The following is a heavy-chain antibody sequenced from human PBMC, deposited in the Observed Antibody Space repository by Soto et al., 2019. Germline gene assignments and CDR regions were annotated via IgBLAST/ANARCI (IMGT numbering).Heavy chain of an antibody. D-gene: IGHD3-22*01. Sequence: ASETLSLTCAVYGGSFSGYYWSWIRQPPGKGLEWIGEINHSGSTNYNPSLKSRVTISVDTSKNQFSLKLSSVTAADTAVYYCARDISGYYPSPFDYWGQGTLVTVSS. CDR1: GGSFSGYY. J-gene: IGHJ4*02. CDR3: ARDISGYYPSPFDY. CDR2: INHSGST. V-gene: IGHV4-34*01.